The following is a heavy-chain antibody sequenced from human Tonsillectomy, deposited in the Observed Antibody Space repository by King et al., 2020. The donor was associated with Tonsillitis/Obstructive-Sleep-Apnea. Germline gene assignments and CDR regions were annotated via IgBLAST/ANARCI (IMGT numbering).Heavy chain of an antibody. CDR2: ISKSGSTK. CDR1: GFIFSSYE. CDR3: ARMLGVGAYDYYYYMDV. V-gene: IGHV3-48*03. Sequence: QLVQSGGGLVQPGGSLRLSCAAFGFIFSSYEMNWVRQAPGKGLEWVSYISKSGSTKYYADSVKGRFTISRDNAKNSLYLQMNSLRAEDTAVYYCARMLGVGAYDYYYYMDVWGKGTTVTVSS. D-gene: IGHD5-12*01. J-gene: IGHJ6*03.